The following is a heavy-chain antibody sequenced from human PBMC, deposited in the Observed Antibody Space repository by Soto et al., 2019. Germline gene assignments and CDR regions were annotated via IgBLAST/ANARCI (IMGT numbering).Heavy chain of an antibody. CDR3: ARLGSQDFGDYVGY. D-gene: IGHD4-17*01. Sequence: PGESLKISCKGSGYIFTNYLIGWVRQMPGKGLEWMGIIYPGDTNTRYSPSFQGQVTISADKSISTAYLQWSSLKASDTAMYYCARLGSQDFGDYVGYWGQGTLVTVSS. V-gene: IGHV5-51*01. J-gene: IGHJ4*02. CDR2: IYPGDTNT. CDR1: GYIFTNYL.